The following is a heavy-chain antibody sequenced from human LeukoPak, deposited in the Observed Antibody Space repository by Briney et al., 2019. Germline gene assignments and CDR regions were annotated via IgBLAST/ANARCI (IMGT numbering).Heavy chain of an antibody. Sequence: ASVKVSCKASGYTFTGYYIHWVRQAPGQGLEWMGRINPNSGGTNYAQKFQGSVTMTRDTSISTAYMELSRLRSDDTAVYYCARENIDYSGSLGMVYFDYWGQGTLVTVSS. J-gene: IGHJ4*02. CDR3: ARENIDYSGSLGMVYFDY. D-gene: IGHD2-15*01. CDR1: GYTFTGYY. CDR2: INPNSGGT. V-gene: IGHV1-2*06.